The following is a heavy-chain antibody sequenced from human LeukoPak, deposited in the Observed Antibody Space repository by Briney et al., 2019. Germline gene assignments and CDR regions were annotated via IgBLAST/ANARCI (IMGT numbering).Heavy chain of an antibody. CDR2: IRYDGSNK. J-gene: IGHJ4*02. CDR3: AKDRRAVAPAGTIDY. D-gene: IGHD6-19*01. CDR1: GFTFSSYG. Sequence: PGGSVRLSCAASGFTFSSYGMHWVRQAPGKGLEWVAFIRYDGSNKYYADSVKGRFTISRDNSKNTLYLQMNSLRAEDTAVYYCAKDRRAVAPAGTIDYWGQGTLVTVSS. V-gene: IGHV3-30*02.